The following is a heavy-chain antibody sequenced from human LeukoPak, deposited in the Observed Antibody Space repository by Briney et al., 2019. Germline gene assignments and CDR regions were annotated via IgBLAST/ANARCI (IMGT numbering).Heavy chain of an antibody. CDR3: ARRYCSGGSCYPRYGMDV. D-gene: IGHD2-15*01. J-gene: IGHJ6*02. CDR2: IYHSGST. CDR1: GGSISSSNW. Sequence: PSETLSLTCAVSGGSISSSNWWSWVRQPPGKGLEWIGEIYHSGSTNYNPSLKSRVTISVDKSKNQFSLKLSSVTAADTAVYYCARRYCSGGSCYPRYGMDVWGQGTMVTVSS. V-gene: IGHV4-4*02.